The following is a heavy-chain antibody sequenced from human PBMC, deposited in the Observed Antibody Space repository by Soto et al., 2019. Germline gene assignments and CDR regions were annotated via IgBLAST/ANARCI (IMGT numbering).Heavy chain of an antibody. CDR1: GFTFSSYA. Sequence: GESLKISCAASGFTFSSYAMSWVRQAPGKGLEWVSAISGSGGSTYYAGSVKGRFTISRDNSKNTLYLQMNSLRAEDTAVYYCAKDRSSWFGTGFDPWGQGTLVTVSS. D-gene: IGHD6-13*01. CDR3: AKDRSSWFGTGFDP. CDR2: ISGSGGST. J-gene: IGHJ5*02. V-gene: IGHV3-23*01.